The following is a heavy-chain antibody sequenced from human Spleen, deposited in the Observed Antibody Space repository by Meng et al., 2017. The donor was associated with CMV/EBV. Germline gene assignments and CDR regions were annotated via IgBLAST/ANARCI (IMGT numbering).Heavy chain of an antibody. J-gene: IGHJ3*02. CDR3: ALAKVGDAFEI. CDR2: IHSDGTT. V-gene: IGHV3-53*01. Sequence: GGSLRLSCAASGFTVNNNYMSWVRQAPGKGLEWVSFIHSDGTTYYADSVKGRLTISRDNSKNTLFLQMNSLRAEDTALYHCALAKVGDAFEIWGQGTMVTVSS. CDR1: GFTVNNNY. D-gene: IGHD1-26*01.